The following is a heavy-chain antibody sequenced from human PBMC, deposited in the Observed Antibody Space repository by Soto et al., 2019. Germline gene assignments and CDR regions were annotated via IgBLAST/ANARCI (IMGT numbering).Heavy chain of an antibody. CDR1: GGSISSSSYY. J-gene: IGHJ4*02. D-gene: IGHD2-21*02. CDR2: IYYSGST. Sequence: SETLSLTCTVSGGSISSSSYYWGWIRQPPGKGLEWIGSIYYSGSTYYNPSLKSRVTISVDTSKNQFSLKLSSVTAADTAVYYCARLAYCGGDCYTKFDYWGQGTLVTVSS. CDR3: ARLAYCGGDCYTKFDY. V-gene: IGHV4-39*01.